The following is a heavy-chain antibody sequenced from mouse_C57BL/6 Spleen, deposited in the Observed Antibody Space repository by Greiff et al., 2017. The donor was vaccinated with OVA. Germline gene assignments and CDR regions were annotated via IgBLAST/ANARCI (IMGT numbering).Heavy chain of an antibody. CDR2: IDPSDSET. Sequence: QVQLQQPGAELVRPGSSVKLSCKASGYTFTSYWMHWVKQRPIQGLEWIGNIDPSDSETHYNQKFKDKATLTVDKSSSTAYMQLSSLTSEDSAVYYCARSDWEGNAMDYWGQGTSVTVSS. V-gene: IGHV1-52*01. CDR1: GYTFTSYW. J-gene: IGHJ4*01. CDR3: ARSDWEGNAMDY. D-gene: IGHD4-1*01.